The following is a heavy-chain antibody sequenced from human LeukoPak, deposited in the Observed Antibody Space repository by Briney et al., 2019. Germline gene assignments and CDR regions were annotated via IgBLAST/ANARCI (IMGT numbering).Heavy chain of an antibody. Sequence: SETLSLTXTVSGGSISSGSYYWRWIRQPAGKGLEWIGRIYTSGTTNYNPSLKSRVTISVDTSKNQFSLKLSSVTAADTAVYYCARGMGATAFDIWGQGTMVTVSS. D-gene: IGHD1-26*01. J-gene: IGHJ3*02. CDR3: ARGMGATAFDI. V-gene: IGHV4-61*02. CDR1: GGSISSGSYY. CDR2: IYTSGTT.